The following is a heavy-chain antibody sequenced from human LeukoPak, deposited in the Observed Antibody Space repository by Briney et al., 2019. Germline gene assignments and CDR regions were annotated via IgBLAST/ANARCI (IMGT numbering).Heavy chain of an antibody. Sequence: SETLSLTCTVSGGSIISNYWNWIRQPAGKGLEWIGRIYGSGITDYNPSLKSRVTMSLDTSKKQFSLKLRSVTAADTAVYYCARLKFYDSTGYSPGYCMDVWGKGTTVTVFS. D-gene: IGHD3-22*01. CDR3: ARLKFYDSTGYSPGYCMDV. CDR2: IYGSGIT. CDR1: GGSIISNY. V-gene: IGHV4-4*07. J-gene: IGHJ6*03.